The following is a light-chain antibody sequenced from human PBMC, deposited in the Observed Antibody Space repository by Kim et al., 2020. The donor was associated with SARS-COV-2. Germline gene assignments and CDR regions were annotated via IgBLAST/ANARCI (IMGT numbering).Light chain of an antibody. CDR3: NSRDSNDNVV. Sequence: SSELTQEPAVSVALGQTVRITCQGDSLRNYYATWYQQKPGQAPILFIYGKNNRPSGIPDRFSGSSSGNTASLTITATQAGDEADYYCNSRDSNDNVVFGGGTQLTVL. J-gene: IGLJ2*01. CDR1: SLRNYY. V-gene: IGLV3-19*01. CDR2: GKN.